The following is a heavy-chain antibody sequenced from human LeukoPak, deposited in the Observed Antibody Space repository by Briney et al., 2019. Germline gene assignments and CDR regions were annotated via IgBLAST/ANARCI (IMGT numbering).Heavy chain of an antibody. D-gene: IGHD3-10*01. J-gene: IGHJ5*02. Sequence: SETLSLTCTVSGGSISSYYWSWIRQPPGKGLEWIGYIYYSGSTNYNPSLKSRVTISVDTSKNQFSLKLSSVTAADTAVYYCARAYGSGNPTLGYNWFDPWGQGTLVTVSS. V-gene: IGHV4-59*01. CDR3: ARAYGSGNPTLGYNWFDP. CDR1: GGSISSYY. CDR2: IYYSGST.